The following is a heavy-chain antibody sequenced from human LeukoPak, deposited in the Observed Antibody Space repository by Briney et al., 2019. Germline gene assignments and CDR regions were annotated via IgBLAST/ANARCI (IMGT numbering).Heavy chain of an antibody. J-gene: IGHJ4*02. CDR1: GGTFSSYA. D-gene: IGHD1-26*01. Sequence: SVKVSCKASGGTFSSYAISWVRQAPGQGLEWMGGIIPIFGTASYAQKFQGRVTITADKSTSTAYMELSSLRSEDTAVYYCASFGELRTFDYWGQGTLVTVSS. CDR2: IIPIFGTA. V-gene: IGHV1-69*06. CDR3: ASFGELRTFDY.